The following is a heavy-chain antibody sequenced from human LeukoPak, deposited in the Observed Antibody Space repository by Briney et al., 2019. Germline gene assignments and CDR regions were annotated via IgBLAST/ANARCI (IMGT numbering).Heavy chain of an antibody. D-gene: IGHD4-23*01. CDR2: IYYSGTT. J-gene: IGHJ4*02. Sequence: PSETLSLTCTVSGGSISSYYWSWIRQPPGKGLEWIGYIYYSGTTNYNPSLKSRVTISVDTSKNQFSLKLSSVTAADTAVYYCAREGGNSVYDSWGQGTLVTVSS. CDR1: GGSISSYY. CDR3: AREGGNSVYDS. V-gene: IGHV4-59*01.